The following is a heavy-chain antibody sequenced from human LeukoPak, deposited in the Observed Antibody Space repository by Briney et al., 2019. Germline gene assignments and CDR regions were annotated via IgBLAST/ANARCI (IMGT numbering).Heavy chain of an antibody. CDR3: ARDKFHYYGMDV. J-gene: IGHJ6*02. CDR1: GFTFSSYE. CDR2: ISSSASTI. V-gene: IGHV3-48*03. Sequence: GGSLRLSCAASGFTFSSYEMNWVRQAPGKGLEWVSYISSSASTIYYADSVKGRFTISRDNVKNSLYLQMNSLRAEDTAVYYCARDKFHYYGMDVWGQGTTVTVSS.